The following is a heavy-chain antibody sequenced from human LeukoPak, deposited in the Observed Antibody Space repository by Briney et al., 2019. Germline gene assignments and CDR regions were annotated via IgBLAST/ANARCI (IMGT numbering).Heavy chain of an antibody. V-gene: IGHV3-15*01. CDR1: GFTFSSYV. CDR2: IKTKTDGGAP. Sequence: PGGSLSLSCAVSGFTFSSYVMSWVRQAPGKGLEWVGRIKTKTDGGAPDYAAPVKGRFTISRDDSRNTLYLQMNSLKTEDTAVYYCTTNRVGEQRMIPYYWGQGTLVTVSS. J-gene: IGHJ4*02. CDR3: TTNRVGEQRMIPYY. D-gene: IGHD6-25*01.